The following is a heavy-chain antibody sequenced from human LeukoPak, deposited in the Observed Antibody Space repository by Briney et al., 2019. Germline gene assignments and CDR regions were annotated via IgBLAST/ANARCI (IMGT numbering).Heavy chain of an antibody. J-gene: IGHJ4*02. D-gene: IGHD5-18*01. CDR3: ARWSDTAMALFDY. Sequence: GGSLRLSCAASGFTFSSYGMSWVRQAPGKGLEWVSAISGSGGSTYYADSVKGRFTISRDNAKNSLYLQMNSLRAEDTAFYYCARWSDTAMALFDYWGQGTLVTVSS. CDR2: ISGSGGST. V-gene: IGHV3-23*01. CDR1: GFTFSSYG.